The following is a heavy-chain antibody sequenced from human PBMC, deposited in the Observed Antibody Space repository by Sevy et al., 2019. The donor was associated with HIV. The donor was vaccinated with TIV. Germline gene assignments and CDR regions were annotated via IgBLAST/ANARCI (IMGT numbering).Heavy chain of an antibody. CDR1: GFTFSDYD. Sequence: GGSLRLSCAASGFTFSDYDMHWVRQAPGKGLEWVAVMSHDGNYKNHTDSVKVRITISRDNFKNTLYLQMNSLRVEDTAEYFCARFFSCGGDCYDLDYWGQGAPVTVSS. V-gene: IGHV3-30*04. D-gene: IGHD2-21*02. J-gene: IGHJ4*02. CDR2: MSHDGNYK. CDR3: ARFFSCGGDCYDLDY.